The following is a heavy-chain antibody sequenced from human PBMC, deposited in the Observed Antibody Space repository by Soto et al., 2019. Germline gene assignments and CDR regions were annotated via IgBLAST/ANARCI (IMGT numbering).Heavy chain of an antibody. CDR3: SKGRGSTVWYYRVWYY. CDR2: VSYDGNKR. Sequence: HLVESGGGVVQPGKSLRLSCAASKFTFSTYDMHWVRQAPGKGLEWVAVVSYDGNKRYYADSVRGRFTISRDNSKNTVYWEMKSLRPGYRAVYFCSKGRGSTVWYYRVWYYRGQGNLVTVSS. D-gene: IGHD6-19*01. CDR1: KFTFSTYD. V-gene: IGHV3-30*18. J-gene: IGHJ4*02.